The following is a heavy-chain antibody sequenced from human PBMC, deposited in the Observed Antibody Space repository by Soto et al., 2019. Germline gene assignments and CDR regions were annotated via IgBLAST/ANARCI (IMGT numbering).Heavy chain of an antibody. Sequence: VESGGVLVQPGGSLRLSCVASGFTFESHWMHWVRQAPGEGLVWVSRITTDGYAAAYADSVKGRFTISRDNTKNTVYLQRNSLRAEDTAVYFCVRESGVAADCWGQGALVTVSS. CDR1: GFTFESHW. CDR3: VRESGVAADC. D-gene: IGHD6-19*01. J-gene: IGHJ4*02. CDR2: ITTDGYAA. V-gene: IGHV3-74*01.